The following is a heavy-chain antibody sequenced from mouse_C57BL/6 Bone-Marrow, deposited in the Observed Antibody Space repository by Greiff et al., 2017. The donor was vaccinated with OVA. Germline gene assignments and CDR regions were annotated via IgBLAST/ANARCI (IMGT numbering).Heavy chain of an antibody. CDR3: ARPPMGYGSSWYFDV. V-gene: IGHV1-26*01. J-gene: IGHJ1*03. Sequence: EVQLQQSGPELVKPGASVKISCKASGYTFTDYYMNWVKQSPGKSLEWIGDINPNNGGTSYNQKFKGKATLTVAKSSSTAYMELRSLTSEDSAVYYCARPPMGYGSSWYFDVWGTGTTVTVSS. CDR2: INPNNGGT. D-gene: IGHD1-1*01. CDR1: GYTFTDYY.